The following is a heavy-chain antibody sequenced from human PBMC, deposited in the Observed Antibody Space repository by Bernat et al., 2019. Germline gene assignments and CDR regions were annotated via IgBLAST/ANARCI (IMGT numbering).Heavy chain of an antibody. J-gene: IGHJ4*02. CDR2: ISNSSSTI. CDR3: ARHPRVSLWFGELGLDY. Sequence: EVQLVESGGGLVQPGGSLRLSCAASGFTFSSYSMNWVRQAPGEGLAWVSYISNSSSTIYYADSAKGRFTISRDNAKNSLYLQMNSLRDEDTAVYYCARHPRVSLWFGELGLDYWGQGTLVTVSS. CDR1: GFTFSSYS. V-gene: IGHV3-48*02. D-gene: IGHD3-10*01.